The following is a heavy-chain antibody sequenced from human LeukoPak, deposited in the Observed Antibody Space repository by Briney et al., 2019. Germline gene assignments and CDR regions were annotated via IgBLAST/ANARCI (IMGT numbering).Heavy chain of an antibody. Sequence: SETLSLTCTVSGGSISSYYWSWIRQPPGKGLEWIGYIYYSGSTNYNPSLKSRVTISVDTSKNQFSLKLSSATAADTAVYYCARALLKRQWLVFSNWFDPWGQGTLVTVSS. CDR2: IYYSGST. J-gene: IGHJ5*02. D-gene: IGHD6-19*01. V-gene: IGHV4-59*01. CDR3: ARALLKRQWLVFSNWFDP. CDR1: GGSISSYY.